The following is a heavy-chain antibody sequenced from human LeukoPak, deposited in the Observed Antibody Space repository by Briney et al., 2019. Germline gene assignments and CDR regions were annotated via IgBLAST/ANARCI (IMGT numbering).Heavy chain of an antibody. Sequence: SETLSLTCTVSGGSISSYYWSWIRQPPGKGLEWIGYIYYSGSTNYNPSLKSRVTISVDTSKNQFSLKLSSVTAADTAVYYCASSSWGDYYYYYMDVWGKGTTVTVSS. D-gene: IGHD3-16*01. J-gene: IGHJ6*03. CDR3: ASSSWGDYYYYYMDV. CDR1: GGSISSYY. CDR2: IYYSGST. V-gene: IGHV4-59*01.